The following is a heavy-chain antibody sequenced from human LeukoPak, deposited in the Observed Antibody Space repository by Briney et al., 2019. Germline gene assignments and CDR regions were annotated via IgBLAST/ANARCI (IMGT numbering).Heavy chain of an antibody. CDR1: GGSISSQY. CDR3: AREGDGGHNWFDP. J-gene: IGHJ5*02. V-gene: IGHV4-4*07. D-gene: IGHD1-26*01. CDR2: IYTSGST. Sequence: SETLSLTCSVSGGSISSQYWSWIREPAGKGLVWIGRIYTSGSTNYNPSLKSRVTMSADTSKNQFSLKLSSVTAADTAVYYCAREGDGGHNWFDPWGLGTLVTVSS.